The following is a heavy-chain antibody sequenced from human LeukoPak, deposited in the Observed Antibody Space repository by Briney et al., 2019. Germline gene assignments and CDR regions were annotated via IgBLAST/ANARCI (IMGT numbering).Heavy chain of an antibody. J-gene: IGHJ4*02. CDR3: ARDRRSGWSSWYYYNIYFDY. Sequence: GGSLRLSCAASGFTFSSYAMHWVRQAPGKGLEWVAVISYDGSNKYYADSVKGRFTISRDNSKNTLYLQMNSLRAEDTAVYYCARDRRSGWSSWYYYNIYFDYWGQGTLVTVSS. D-gene: IGHD6-13*01. CDR1: GFTFSSYA. CDR2: ISYDGSNK. V-gene: IGHV3-30-3*01.